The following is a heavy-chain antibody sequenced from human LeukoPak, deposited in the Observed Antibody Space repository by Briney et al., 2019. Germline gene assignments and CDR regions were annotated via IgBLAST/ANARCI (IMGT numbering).Heavy chain of an antibody. CDR3: ARLDWDFWSGKNWFDP. CDR2: IYHSGST. V-gene: IGHV4-38-2*02. Sequence: PSETLSLTCTVSGYSISSGYYWGWMRQPPGKGLEWIGSIYHSGSTYYNPSLKSRVTISVDTSKNQSSLKLSSVTAADTAVYYCARLDWDFWSGKNWFDPWGQGTLVTVSS. D-gene: IGHD3-3*01. J-gene: IGHJ5*02. CDR1: GYSISSGYY.